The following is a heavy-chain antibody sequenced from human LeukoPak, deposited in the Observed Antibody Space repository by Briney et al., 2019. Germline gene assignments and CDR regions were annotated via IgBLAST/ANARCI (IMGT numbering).Heavy chain of an antibody. CDR3: ARRGGSGRAFDY. CDR1: GASISGGTYY. V-gene: IGHV4-39*01. Sequence: TETLTLTCSASGASISGGTYYWGRLPPPPGQGLVGIGSLYYTGSNYDNPPLKSRVTISVDTSKNQFSLKLSSVTAADTAVYYCARRGGSGRAFDYWGQGTLVTVSS. CDR2: LYYTGSN. D-gene: IGHD1-26*01. J-gene: IGHJ4*02.